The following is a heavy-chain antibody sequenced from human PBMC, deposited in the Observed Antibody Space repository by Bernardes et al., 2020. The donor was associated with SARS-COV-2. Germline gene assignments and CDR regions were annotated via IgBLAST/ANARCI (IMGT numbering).Heavy chain of an antibody. CDR2: INPNSGAT. CDR1: AYTFTAYY. V-gene: IGHV1-2*04. D-gene: IGHD3-22*01. Sequence: ASVKVSCKTSAYTFTAYYIHWVRQAPGQGLEWMGWINPNSGATKYAQKFQDWVTMTRDTSVTTAYLEMTRLTSDATAVYYCATEPYFDASGYYYPGALDVWGQGTMVPVSS. J-gene: IGHJ3*01. CDR3: ATEPYFDASGYYYPGALDV.